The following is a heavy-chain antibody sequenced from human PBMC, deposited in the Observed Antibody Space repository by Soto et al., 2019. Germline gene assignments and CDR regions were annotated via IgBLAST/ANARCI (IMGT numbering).Heavy chain of an antibody. J-gene: IGHJ3*02. CDR2: ISSSGSTI. Sequence: QPGGSLRLSCAASGFTFSSYEMNWVRQAPGNGREWVSYISSSGSTIYYADSVKGRFTISRDNAKNSLYLQMNSLRAEDTAVSYCARADAKVAGTGCASDIWGQGTMVNASS. CDR1: GFTFSSYE. CDR3: ARADAKVAGTGCASDI. V-gene: IGHV3-48*03. D-gene: IGHD6-19*01.